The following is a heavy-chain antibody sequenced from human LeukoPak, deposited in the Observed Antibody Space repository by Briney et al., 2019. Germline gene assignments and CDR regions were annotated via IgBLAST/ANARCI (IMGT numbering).Heavy chain of an antibody. CDR1: GYSISSGYY. Sequence: SETLSLTCTVSGYSISSGYYWGWIRQPPGKGLEWIGEIYHSGSTNYNPSLKSRVTISVDKSKNQFSLKLSSVTAADTAVYYCARSPEYYDFWSGYYHFLDYWGQGTLVTVSS. V-gene: IGHV4-38-2*02. CDR2: IYHSGST. J-gene: IGHJ4*02. D-gene: IGHD3-3*01. CDR3: ARSPEYYDFWSGYYHFLDY.